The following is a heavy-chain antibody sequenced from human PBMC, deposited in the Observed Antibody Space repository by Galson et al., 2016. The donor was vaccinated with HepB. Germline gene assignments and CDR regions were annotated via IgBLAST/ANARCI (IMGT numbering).Heavy chain of an antibody. Sequence: SLRLSCAASGFALDHYAMHWVRQAPGKGLEWVSGISWNSGSIGYADSVKGRFTISRDNAKNSLYLQMNSLRAGDTALYYCAKDSAAYYYDSSGYRRNAVDIWGQGTMVTVSS. V-gene: IGHV3-9*01. J-gene: IGHJ3*02. CDR2: ISWNSGSI. CDR1: GFALDHYA. CDR3: AKDSAAYYYDSSGYRRNAVDI. D-gene: IGHD3-22*01.